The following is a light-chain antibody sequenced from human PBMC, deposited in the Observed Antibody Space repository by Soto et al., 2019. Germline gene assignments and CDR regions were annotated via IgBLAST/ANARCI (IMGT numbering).Light chain of an antibody. J-gene: IGKJ1*01. CDR2: AAS. CDR1: QNIYMY. Sequence: DIQMTQSPSALSASVDDTVTITCRASQNIYMYLNWYQQNPGKAPKLLIYAASSLHGGVPPRFSGSGYGTDFSLTISGLQPEDFATYYCQQSFGTTWTFGQGTRVE. V-gene: IGKV1-39*01. CDR3: QQSFGTTWT.